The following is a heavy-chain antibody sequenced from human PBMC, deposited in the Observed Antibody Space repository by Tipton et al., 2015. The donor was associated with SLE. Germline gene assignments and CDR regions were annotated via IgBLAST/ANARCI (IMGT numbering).Heavy chain of an antibody. D-gene: IGHD3-16*01. CDR1: GDSVNSGDYY. CDR3: ARGYVSYYGLDV. CDR2: MYYSGTT. V-gene: IGHV4-31*03. J-gene: IGHJ6*02. Sequence: TLFLTCTVSGDSVNSGDYYWSWIRQHPGKGLEWIGHMYYSGTTYYNPSLEGRVIISVDTSKSQFSLNLTSVTAADTAVYYCARGYVSYYGLDVWGQGTTVTVSS.